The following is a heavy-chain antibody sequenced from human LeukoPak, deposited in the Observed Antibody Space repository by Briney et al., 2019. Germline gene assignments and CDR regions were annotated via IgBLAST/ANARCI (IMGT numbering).Heavy chain of an antibody. CDR3: ARRAYDYYFDY. CDR1: GGSISSYY. CDR2: IYYSGST. J-gene: IGHJ4*02. V-gene: IGHV4-59*01. D-gene: IGHD3-16*01. Sequence: SETLSLTCTDSGGSISSYYWSWIRQPPGKGLEWIGYIYYSGSTNYNPSLKSRVTISVDTSKNQFSLKLSSVTAADTAVYYCARRAYDYYFDYWGQGTLVTVSS.